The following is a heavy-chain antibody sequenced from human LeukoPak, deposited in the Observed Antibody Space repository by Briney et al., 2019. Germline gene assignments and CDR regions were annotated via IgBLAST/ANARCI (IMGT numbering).Heavy chain of an antibody. V-gene: IGHV3-74*01. J-gene: IGHJ4*02. Sequence: GGSLRLTCAASGFTFSNYWMHWVRHAPGKGLVWVSRISTDGTTTNYADSVKGRFTISRDNAKNTLYLQMNSLRAEDTAVYYCASLSPLFDYWGQGTMVTVSS. CDR1: GFTFSNYW. CDR2: ISTDGTTT. CDR3: ASLSPLFDY.